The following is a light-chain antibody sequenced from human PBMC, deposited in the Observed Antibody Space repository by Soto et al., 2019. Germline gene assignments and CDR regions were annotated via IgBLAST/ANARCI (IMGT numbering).Light chain of an antibody. Sequence: IVLTQSPATLSLSPGERATLSWRASQSVSSYLAWYQQKPGQAPRLLIYDASNRATGIPARFSGSGSGTDFTLTISSLEPEDFAVYYCQQRSNWPPRITFGQGTRLEIK. J-gene: IGKJ5*01. CDR1: QSVSSY. V-gene: IGKV3-11*01. CDR3: QQRSNWPPRIT. CDR2: DAS.